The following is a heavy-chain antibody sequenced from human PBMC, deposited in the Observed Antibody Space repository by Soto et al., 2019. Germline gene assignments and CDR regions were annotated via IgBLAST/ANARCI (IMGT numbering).Heavy chain of an antibody. D-gene: IGHD3-10*01. Sequence: QMPLVQSGPEVKKPGTSVKVSCKASGFTFTSSAVQWVRQARGQRLEWIGWIVVGSGNTNYAQKFQERVTITRDMSTSTAYMELSSLRSEDTAVYYCAADPWFGELLVGLDYYYYGMDVWGQGTTVTVSS. J-gene: IGHJ6*02. CDR3: AADPWFGELLVGLDYYYYGMDV. V-gene: IGHV1-58*01. CDR2: IVVGSGNT. CDR1: GFTFTSSA.